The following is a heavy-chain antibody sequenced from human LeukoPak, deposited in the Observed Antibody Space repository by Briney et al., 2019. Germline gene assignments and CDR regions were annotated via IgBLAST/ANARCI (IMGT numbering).Heavy chain of an antibody. V-gene: IGHV4-39*07. CDR2: IYYSGST. D-gene: IGHD6-13*01. J-gene: IGHJ3*02. Sequence: PSETLSLTCTVSGGSISSSSYYWGWIRQPPGKGLEWIGSIYYSGSTYYNPSLKSRVTISVDTSKNQFSLKLSSVTAADTAVYYCASRSSWLEAFDIWGQGTMVTVSS. CDR1: GGSISSSSYY. CDR3: ASRSSWLEAFDI.